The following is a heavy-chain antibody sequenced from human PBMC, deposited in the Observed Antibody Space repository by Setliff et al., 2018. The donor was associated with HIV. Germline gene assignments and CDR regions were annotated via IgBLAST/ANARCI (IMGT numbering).Heavy chain of an antibody. CDR2: ISAYNGNT. CDR1: GYTFVSYG. D-gene: IGHD3-22*01. Sequence: ASVKVSCKASGYTFVSYGMTWVRKAPGQGLEWMGWISAYNGNTNDAQKLQGRVTMTTDTSTDTAYMQLRSLRAEDTAVYYCARGRKPDRSGYGDYYYYMAVWGKGTTVTVSS. V-gene: IGHV1-18*01. CDR3: ARGRKPDRSGYGDYYYYMAV. J-gene: IGHJ6*03.